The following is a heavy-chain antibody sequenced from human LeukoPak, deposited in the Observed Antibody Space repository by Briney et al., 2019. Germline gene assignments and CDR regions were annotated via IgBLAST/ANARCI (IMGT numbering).Heavy chain of an antibody. CDR3: ARSPYSGSYCLDY. CDR1: GYTFTGYY. V-gene: IGHV1-2*02. J-gene: IGHJ4*02. CDR2: INPNSGGT. D-gene: IGHD1-26*01. Sequence: GASVKVSCKASGYTFTGYYMHWVRQAPGQGLEWMGWINPNSGGTNYAQKFQGRVTMTRDTSISTAYMELSSLRSEDTAVYYCARSPYSGSYCLDYWGQGTLVTVSS.